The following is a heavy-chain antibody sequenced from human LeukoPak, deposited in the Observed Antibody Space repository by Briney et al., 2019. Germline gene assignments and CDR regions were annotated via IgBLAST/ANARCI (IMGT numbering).Heavy chain of an antibody. CDR3: ARTTPADFSAGWPYFDY. J-gene: IGHJ4*02. Sequence: SETLSLTCTVSGGSISSYYWSWIRQPPGKGLEWIGYIYYSGSTNYNPSLKSRVTISVDTSKKQFSLTLRSVTAADTAVYYCARTTPADFSAGWPYFDYWGQGILVTVSS. D-gene: IGHD2-15*01. CDR1: GGSISSYY. CDR2: IYYSGST. V-gene: IGHV4-59*08.